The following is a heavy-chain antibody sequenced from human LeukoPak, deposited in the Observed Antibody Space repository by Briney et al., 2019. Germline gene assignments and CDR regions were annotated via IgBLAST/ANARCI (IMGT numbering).Heavy chain of an antibody. CDR2: TSHDGSSK. V-gene: IGHV3-30-3*01. J-gene: IGHJ5*02. Sequence: GRSLRLSCAASGFTFSTYAMHWVRQAPVKGPEWVAVTSHDGSSKHYADSVKGRLTISRDDSKNTLYLQMNSLRAEDTAVYYCARDLFDPWGQGTLVTVSS. CDR3: ARDLFDP. CDR1: GFTFSTYA.